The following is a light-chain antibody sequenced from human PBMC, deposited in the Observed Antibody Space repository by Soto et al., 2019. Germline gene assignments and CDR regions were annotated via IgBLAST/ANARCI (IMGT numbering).Light chain of an antibody. CDR1: QSVLYNSTNNNY. J-gene: IGKJ2*01. Sequence: DIVMTQSPDSLAVSLGERAAINCKSSQSVLYNSTNNNYLAWYQQNLGQPPKLLMYWAFARESGVPERFSGGGSGTDFTLTISSLQAEDVAVYYCQQYYSAPYTFGQGTKLEIK. CDR3: QQYYSAPYT. CDR2: WAF. V-gene: IGKV4-1*01.